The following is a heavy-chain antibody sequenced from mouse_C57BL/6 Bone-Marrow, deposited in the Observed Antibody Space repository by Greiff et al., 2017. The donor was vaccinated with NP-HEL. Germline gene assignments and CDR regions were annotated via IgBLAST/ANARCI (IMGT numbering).Heavy chain of an antibody. CDR3: ARRYYGSSYDAMDY. CDR1: GYTFTSYD. V-gene: IGHV1-85*01. J-gene: IGHJ4*01. Sequence: VQLQQSGPELVKPGASVKLSCKASGYTFTSYDINWVKQRPGQGLEWLGWIYPRDGSTKYNEKFKGKATLTVDTSSSTAYMELHSLTSEDSAVYFCARRYYGSSYDAMDYWGQGTSVTVSS. D-gene: IGHD1-1*01. CDR2: IYPRDGST.